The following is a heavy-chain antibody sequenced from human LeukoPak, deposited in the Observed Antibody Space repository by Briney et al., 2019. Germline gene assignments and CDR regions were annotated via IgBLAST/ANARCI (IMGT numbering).Heavy chain of an antibody. J-gene: IGHJ4*02. D-gene: IGHD2-21*01. CDR1: GFTFSSYG. CDR3: ANLHSFDY. CDR2: ISYDGSNK. V-gene: IGHV3-30*18. Sequence: GGSLRLSCAASGFTFSSYGMHWVRQAPGKGLEWVAVISYDGSNKYYADSVEGRFTISRDNSKNTLYLQMNSLRAEDTAVYYCANLHSFDYWGQGTLVTVSS.